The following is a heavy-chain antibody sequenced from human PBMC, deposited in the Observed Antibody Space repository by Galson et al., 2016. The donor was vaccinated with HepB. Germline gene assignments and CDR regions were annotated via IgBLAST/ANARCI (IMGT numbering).Heavy chain of an antibody. V-gene: IGHV5-51*01. CDR1: GYTFSDYW. J-gene: IGHJ4*02. D-gene: IGHD6-13*01. CDR3: ARSAQLVLFDY. Sequence: QSGAEVKEPGESLTISCKGSGYTFSDYWIAWVRQMPGKGLEWMGIIFTGDSKTRYSQSFQGPVTISADKSINTAYLEWSTLKAADTAIYYCARSAQLVLFDYWGQGSLVTVSS. CDR2: IFTGDSKT.